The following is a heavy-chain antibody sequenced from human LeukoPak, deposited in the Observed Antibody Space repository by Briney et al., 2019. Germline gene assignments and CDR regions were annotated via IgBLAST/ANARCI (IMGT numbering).Heavy chain of an antibody. Sequence: GGSLRLSCSASGFTFSSYAMYWVRQAPGKGLEYVSGISSNGGSTYYADSVKGRFTISRDNSKNTLYLQMNSLRAEDTAVYYCARELRGGGAVDYWGQGTLVTVSS. CDR1: GFTFSSYA. D-gene: IGHD3-10*01. CDR2: ISSNGGST. CDR3: ARELRGGGAVDY. V-gene: IGHV3-64*04. J-gene: IGHJ4*02.